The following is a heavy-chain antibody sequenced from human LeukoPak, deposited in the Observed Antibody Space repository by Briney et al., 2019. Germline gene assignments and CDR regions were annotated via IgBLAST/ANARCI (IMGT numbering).Heavy chain of an antibody. D-gene: IGHD1-26*01. CDR1: GFTFSSYA. CDR3: AKNRGGSYYSGSDY. Sequence: GGSLRLSCAASGFTFSSYAMNWVRQAPGKGLEWVSAVRGSDAGTSYADSVKGRFTISKDNSKNTLYLQMNSLRAEDTAVYYCAKNRGGSYYSGSDYWGQGTLVTVSS. V-gene: IGHV3-23*01. J-gene: IGHJ4*02. CDR2: VRGSDAGT.